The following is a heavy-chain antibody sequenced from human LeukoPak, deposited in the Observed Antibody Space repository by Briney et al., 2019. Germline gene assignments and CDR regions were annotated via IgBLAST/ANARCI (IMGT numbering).Heavy chain of an antibody. CDR1: GGSFSGYY. CDR3: ARLRDYSFDY. J-gene: IGHJ4*02. Sequence: SETLSLTCAVYGGSFSGYYWSWIRQPPGKGLEWIGEINHSGSTNYNPSLKSRVTISVDTSKNQFSLKLSSVTAADTAVYYCARLRDYSFDYWGQGTLVTVSS. D-gene: IGHD3/OR15-3a*01. V-gene: IGHV4-34*01. CDR2: INHSGST.